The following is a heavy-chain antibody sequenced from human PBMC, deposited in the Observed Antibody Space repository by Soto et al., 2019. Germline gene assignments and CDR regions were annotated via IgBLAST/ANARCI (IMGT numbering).Heavy chain of an antibody. Sequence: SETLSLTCTVSGGSISSYYWSWIRQPPGKGLECIGYIYYSGSTNYNPSLKSRVTISVDTSKNQFSLKLSSVTAADTAVYYCARYGSGSSVWFDSWGQGTLVTVS. V-gene: IGHV4-59*01. D-gene: IGHD3-10*01. J-gene: IGHJ5*01. CDR3: ARYGSGSSVWFDS. CDR1: GGSISSYY. CDR2: IYYSGST.